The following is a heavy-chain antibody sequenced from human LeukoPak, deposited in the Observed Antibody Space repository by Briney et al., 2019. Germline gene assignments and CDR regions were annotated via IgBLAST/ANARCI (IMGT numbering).Heavy chain of an antibody. V-gene: IGHV4-30-4*08. D-gene: IGHD3-16*01. CDR3: ARRNDPYYFDY. Sequence: SETLSLTCTVSGGSISSGDYYWSWIRQPPGKGLEWIGYIYYSGSSFYNPSLKSQLTISVDTSKNHFSLNLSSVTAADTAVYYCARRNDPYYFDYWGQGTLVTASS. J-gene: IGHJ4*02. CDR1: GGSISSGDYY. CDR2: IYYSGSS.